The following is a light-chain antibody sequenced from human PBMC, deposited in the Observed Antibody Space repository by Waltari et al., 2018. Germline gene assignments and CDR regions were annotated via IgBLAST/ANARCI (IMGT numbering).Light chain of an antibody. V-gene: IGKV4-1*01. Sequence: DILITQSPDSLSVSLGERATINCKSSQSVLYSSNNKNYVPWYQKKPGQPPKLLIYWASTRESGVPDRFSGSGSGTDFTLTISSLQAEDVAVYYCQQDYSTPGTFVGGTKVEIK. J-gene: IGKJ4*01. CDR2: WAS. CDR3: QQDYSTPGT. CDR1: QSVLYSSNNKNY.